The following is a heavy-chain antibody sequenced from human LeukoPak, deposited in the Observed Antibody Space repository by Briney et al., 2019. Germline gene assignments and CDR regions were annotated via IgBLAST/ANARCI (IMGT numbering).Heavy chain of an antibody. Sequence: SETLSLTCSVSGGSISSSLYYWAWIRQTPGKGLEWIGSIYHTGSTYYNPSLKSRVTISVDTAKNQLSVKLSSVTTADTAVFYCARHNSGSYYWGGFGIWGQGTTVTVSS. CDR3: ARHNSGSYYWGGFGI. D-gene: IGHD1-26*01. CDR1: GGSISSSLYY. CDR2: IYHTGST. J-gene: IGHJ3*02. V-gene: IGHV4-39*01.